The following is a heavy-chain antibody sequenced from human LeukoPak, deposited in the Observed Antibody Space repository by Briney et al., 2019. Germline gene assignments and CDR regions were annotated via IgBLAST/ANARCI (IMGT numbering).Heavy chain of an antibody. J-gene: IGHJ6*02. CDR1: GFTFSSYA. Sequence: GGSLRLSCAASGFTFSSYAMSWVRQAPGKGLEWVSAISGSGGSTYYADSVKGRFTISRDNSKNTLYLQMNNLRAEDTAVYYCAKDYGSSGYYSNYYGMDVWAKGPRSPSP. CDR2: ISGSGGST. D-gene: IGHD3-22*01. CDR3: AKDYGSSGYYSNYYGMDV. V-gene: IGHV3-23*01.